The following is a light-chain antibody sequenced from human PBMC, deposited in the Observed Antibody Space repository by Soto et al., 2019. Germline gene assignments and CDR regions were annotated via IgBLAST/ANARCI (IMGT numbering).Light chain of an antibody. J-gene: IGKJ4*01. CDR1: XSISSW. CDR2: KAS. V-gene: IGKV1-5*03. Sequence: QXTQSXSTXXXXVGXRXXXTXXAXXSISSWLAWYQQKPGKAPKLLIYKASSLESGVPSRFSGSGSGTEFTLTISSLQPDDFATYYCQQYNSYPLTFGGGTKVEIK. CDR3: QQYNSYPLT.